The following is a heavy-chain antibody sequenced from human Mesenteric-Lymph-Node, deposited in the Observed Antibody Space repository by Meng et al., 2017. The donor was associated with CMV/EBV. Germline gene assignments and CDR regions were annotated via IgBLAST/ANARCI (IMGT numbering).Heavy chain of an antibody. CDR3: VRVPARGSVTSSGSYWYFDL. CDR1: DYC. D-gene: IGHD3-10*01. Sequence: DYCWSWTRPYAGKCLEWIGYISHSGYTFYNPSLKSRLTISVDTSQNQFSLKMSSVTAADTAVYYCVRVPARGSVTSSGSYWYFDLWGRGTLVTVSS. V-gene: IGHV4-31*02. J-gene: IGHJ2*01. CDR2: ISHSGYT.